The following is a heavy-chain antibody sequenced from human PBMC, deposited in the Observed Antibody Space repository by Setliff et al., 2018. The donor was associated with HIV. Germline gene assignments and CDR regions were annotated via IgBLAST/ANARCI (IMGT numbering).Heavy chain of an antibody. Sequence: TLSLTCTVSGYSISNGYYWAWIRQTPGKGPEWIGSIYHSGSTYYNPSLKSRVTISVATSKKQFSLKLTSVTAADTAVYYCAKEHGNYDTSADYSPDAFDIWGQGTMVTVSS. D-gene: IGHD3-22*01. CDR2: IYHSGST. J-gene: IGHJ3*02. V-gene: IGHV4-38-2*02. CDR3: AKEHGNYDTSADYSPDAFDI. CDR1: GYSISNGYY.